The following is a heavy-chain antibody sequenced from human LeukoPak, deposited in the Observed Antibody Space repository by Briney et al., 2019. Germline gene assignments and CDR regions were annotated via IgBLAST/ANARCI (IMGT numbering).Heavy chain of an antibody. Sequence: PGGSLRLSCAASGFTFNTYWMHWVRQVPGKGLVWVSRINGDGSSTAYADSVKGRFTISRDNAKNTVYLQMNSLRVEGTAVYFCAREKGSSNYDSWGQGTLVTVSS. V-gene: IGHV3-74*03. J-gene: IGHJ5*01. D-gene: IGHD4-11*01. CDR2: INGDGSST. CDR1: GFTFNTYW. CDR3: AREKGSSNYDS.